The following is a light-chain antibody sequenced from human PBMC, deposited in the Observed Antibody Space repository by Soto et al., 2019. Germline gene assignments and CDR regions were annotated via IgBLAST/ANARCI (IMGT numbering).Light chain of an antibody. CDR1: QGIGVR. V-gene: IGKV1D-16*01. CDR3: QHYNSYSEA. CDR2: SAS. J-gene: IGKJ1*01. Sequence: IQMTQSPSSLSASIGDRVTITCRASQGIGVRLAWFQQKPGKAPQYLIQSASTLASGVPSRFSGSGSGTEFTLTISSLQPDDFATYYCQHYNSYSEAFGQGTKVDIK.